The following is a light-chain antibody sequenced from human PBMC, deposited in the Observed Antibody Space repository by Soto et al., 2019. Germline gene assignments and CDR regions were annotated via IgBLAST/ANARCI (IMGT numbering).Light chain of an antibody. Sequence: EIVLTQSPGTLSLSPGERATLSCRASQSLSSSYLAWYQQKPGQAPRLLIYGASKRATGIPDRISGSGSGTDLTLTISRLEPEDFAVYYCQQYGSSPWTFGQGTKVEIK. CDR2: GAS. CDR3: QQYGSSPWT. CDR1: QSLSSSY. J-gene: IGKJ1*01. V-gene: IGKV3-20*01.